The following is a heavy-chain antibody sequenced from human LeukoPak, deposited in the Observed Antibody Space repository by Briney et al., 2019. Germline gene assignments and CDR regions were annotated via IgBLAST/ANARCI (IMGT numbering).Heavy chain of an antibody. D-gene: IGHD5-24*01. CDR3: ARVGRYGYNLEYFDY. Sequence: SETLSLTCTVPRGSISSYYWSWIRQPPGKGLEWIGYIYYSGSTNYNPSLKSRVTISVDTSKNQFSLKLSSVTAADTAVYYCARVGRYGYNLEYFDYWGQGTLVTVSS. J-gene: IGHJ4*02. CDR1: RGSISSYY. V-gene: IGHV4-59*01. CDR2: IYYSGST.